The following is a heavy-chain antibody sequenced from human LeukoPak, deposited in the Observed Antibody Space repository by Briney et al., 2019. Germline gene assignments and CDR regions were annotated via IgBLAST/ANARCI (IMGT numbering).Heavy chain of an antibody. J-gene: IGHJ4*02. CDR2: INRNSGGT. V-gene: IGHV1-2*02. D-gene: IGHD3-10*01. CDR3: ARDRDYGSGIFDY. Sequence: ASVKVSCKASGGTFSSYAISWVRQAPGQGLEWMGWINRNSGGTNYAQKFQGRVTMTRDTSISTAYMELNRLRSDDTAVYYCARDRDYGSGIFDYWGQGTLVTVSS. CDR1: GGTFSSYA.